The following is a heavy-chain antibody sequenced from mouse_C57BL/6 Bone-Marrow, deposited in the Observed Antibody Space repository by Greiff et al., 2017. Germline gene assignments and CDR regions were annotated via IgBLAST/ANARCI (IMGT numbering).Heavy chain of an antibody. D-gene: IGHD1-1*01. CDR3: ARDYGSSYDYAMDY. Sequence: QVQLKESGAELAKPGASVKLSCKASGYTFTSYWMHWVKQRPGQGLEWIGYINPSSGYTKYNQKFKDKATLTADNSSSTASMQLSSLTYEDSAVYYCARDYGSSYDYAMDYWGQGTPVTVSS. CDR2: INPSSGYT. CDR1: GYTFTSYW. J-gene: IGHJ4*01. V-gene: IGHV1-7*01.